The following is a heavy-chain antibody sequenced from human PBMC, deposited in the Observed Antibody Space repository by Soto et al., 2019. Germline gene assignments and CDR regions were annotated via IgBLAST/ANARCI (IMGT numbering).Heavy chain of an antibody. CDR3: ARVGQLADYFDY. Sequence: QVQLVESGGGVFQPGRSLRLSCAASGFTFSSYAMHWVRQAPGKGLEWVAVISYDGSNKYYADSVKGRFTISRDNSKNTLYLQMNSLRAEDTAVYYCARVGQLADYFDYWGQGTLVTVSS. D-gene: IGHD6-6*01. J-gene: IGHJ4*02. CDR1: GFTFSSYA. V-gene: IGHV3-30-3*01. CDR2: ISYDGSNK.